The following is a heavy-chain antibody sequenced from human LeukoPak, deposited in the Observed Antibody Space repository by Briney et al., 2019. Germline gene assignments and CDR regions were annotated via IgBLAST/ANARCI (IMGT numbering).Heavy chain of an antibody. CDR2: ISSSSSYI. CDR1: GFTFSGSA. V-gene: IGHV3-21*01. Sequence: GGSLRLSCAASGFTFSGSALHWVRQAPGKGLEWVSSISSSSSYIYYADSVKGRFTISRDNAKNSLYLQMNSLRAEDTAVYYCARDPAAAGHWGQGTLVTVSS. CDR3: ARDPAAAGH. D-gene: IGHD6-13*01. J-gene: IGHJ4*02.